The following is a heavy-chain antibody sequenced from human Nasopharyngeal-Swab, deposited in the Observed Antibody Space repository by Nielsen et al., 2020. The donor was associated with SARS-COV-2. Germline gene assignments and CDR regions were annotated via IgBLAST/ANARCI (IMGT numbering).Heavy chain of an antibody. Sequence: GESLKISCAASGFTFSSYGMHWVRQVPGKGLEWVAVISYEGNNKHYVDSVKGRFTISRDNSKKKLYLQMNSLRGDDTAVYYCAKPPMGDLRGWFDPWGQGTLVTVSS. J-gene: IGHJ5*02. D-gene: IGHD3-16*01. CDR1: GFTFSSYG. V-gene: IGHV3-30*18. CDR3: AKPPMGDLRGWFDP. CDR2: ISYEGNNK.